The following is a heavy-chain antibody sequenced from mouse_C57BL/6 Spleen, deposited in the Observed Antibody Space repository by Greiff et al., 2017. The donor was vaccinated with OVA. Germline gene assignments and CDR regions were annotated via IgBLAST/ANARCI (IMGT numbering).Heavy chain of an antibody. CDR3: ARNSDYYGSSYDYYAMDY. D-gene: IGHD1-1*01. CDR2: IWSGGST. CDR1: GFSLTSYG. V-gene: IGHV2-2*01. Sequence: VKLMESGPGLVQPSQSLSITCTVSGFSLTSYGVHWVRQSPGKGLEWLGVIWSGGSTDYNAAFISRLSISKDNSKSQVFFKMNSLQADDTAIYYCARNSDYYGSSYDYYAMDYWGQGTSVTVSS. J-gene: IGHJ4*01.